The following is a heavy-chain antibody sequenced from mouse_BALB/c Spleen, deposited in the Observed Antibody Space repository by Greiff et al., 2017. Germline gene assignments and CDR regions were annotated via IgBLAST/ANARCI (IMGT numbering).Heavy chain of an antibody. CDR1: GFNIKDTY. Sequence: VQLQQSGAELVKPGASVKLSCTASGFNIKDTYMHWVKQRPEQGLEWIGRIDPANGNTKYDPKFQGKATITADTSSNTAYLQLSSLTSEDTAVYYCARYLYYYAMDYWGQGTSVTVSS. CDR2: IDPANGNT. V-gene: IGHV14-3*02. D-gene: IGHD5-1*01. J-gene: IGHJ4*01. CDR3: ARYLYYYAMDY.